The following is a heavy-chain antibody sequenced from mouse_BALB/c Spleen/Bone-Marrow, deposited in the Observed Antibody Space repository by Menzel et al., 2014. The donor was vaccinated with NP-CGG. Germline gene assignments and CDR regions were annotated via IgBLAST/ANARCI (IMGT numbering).Heavy chain of an antibody. Sequence: EVKVVESGGGLVQPGGSLRLSCATSGFTSXDYYMSWVRQPPGKALEWLGFIRNKANGYTTEYSASVKGRFTISRDNSQSILYIQMNTLRAEDSATYYCARDGYYAMDYWGQGTSVTVSS. CDR2: IRNKANGYTT. CDR1: GFTSXDYY. V-gene: IGHV7-3*02. J-gene: IGHJ4*01. CDR3: ARDGYYAMDY.